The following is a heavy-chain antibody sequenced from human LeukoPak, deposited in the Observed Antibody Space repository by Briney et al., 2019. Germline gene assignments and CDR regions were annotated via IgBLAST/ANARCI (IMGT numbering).Heavy chain of an antibody. Sequence: PGGSLRLSCAASGFTFSSYEMHWVRQAPGKGLEWVSYISSSDSTIYYADSVKGRFTISRDNAKNSLYLQMNSLRAGDTAVYYCARAMAGHDFDYWGQGTLVTVSS. D-gene: IGHD5-12*01. J-gene: IGHJ4*02. V-gene: IGHV3-48*03. CDR3: ARAMAGHDFDY. CDR2: ISSSDSTI. CDR1: GFTFSSYE.